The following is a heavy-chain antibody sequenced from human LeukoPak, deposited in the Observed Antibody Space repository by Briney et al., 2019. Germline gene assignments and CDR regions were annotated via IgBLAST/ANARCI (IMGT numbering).Heavy chain of an antibody. V-gene: IGHV3-23*01. D-gene: IGHD5-18*01. Sequence: GSLRLSCAASGFTFSSYAMSWVRQAPGKGLEWVSAISGSGGSTYYADSVKGRFTISRDNSKNTLYLQMNSLRAEDTAVYYCAKEGRGYSYGYLPYYFDYWGQGTLVTVSS. J-gene: IGHJ4*02. CDR2: ISGSGGST. CDR1: GFTFSSYA. CDR3: AKEGRGYSYGYLPYYFDY.